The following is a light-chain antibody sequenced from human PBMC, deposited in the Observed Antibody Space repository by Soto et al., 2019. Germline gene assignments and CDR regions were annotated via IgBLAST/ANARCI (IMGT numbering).Light chain of an antibody. V-gene: IGKV1-12*01. CDR1: QAVSTW. CDR2: AAS. Sequence: DIQMTQSPSSVSASVGDTVTITCRASQAVSTWLAWYQQKPGGAPKLLIYAASTLQSGVPSRFSGSGSGTDFTLTIRSLQPEDFATYYCQQGASFPRTFGGGTKVAIK. J-gene: IGKJ4*01. CDR3: QQGASFPRT.